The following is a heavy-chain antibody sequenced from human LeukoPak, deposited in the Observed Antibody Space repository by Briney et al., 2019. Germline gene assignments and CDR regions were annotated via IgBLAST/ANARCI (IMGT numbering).Heavy chain of an antibody. V-gene: IGHV4-59*12. CDR2: VDDSGNP. Sequence: KSSETLSLTCSVSGGSISGYHWSWIRQPPGKGLGWIGYVDDSGNPNYSPSLRSRVTISVDTSKNQFSLKLSSVTAADTAVYYCARGPGGGYYGDYVRGWYYGMDVWGQGTTVTVSS. J-gene: IGHJ6*02. CDR1: GGSISGYH. D-gene: IGHD4-17*01. CDR3: ARGPGGGYYGDYVRGWYYGMDV.